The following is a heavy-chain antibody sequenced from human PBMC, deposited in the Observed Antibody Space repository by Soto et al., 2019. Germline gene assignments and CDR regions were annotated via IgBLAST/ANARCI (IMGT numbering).Heavy chain of an antibody. CDR2: ISAYNGNT. D-gene: IGHD4-17*01. Sequence: GASVKVSCKASGDTFTSYGISWXXXXPGQGLEWMGWISAYNGNTNYAQKLQGRVTMTTDTSTSTAYMELRSLRSDDTAVYYCARVTVHGDYPGGYWGQGTLVTVYS. CDR3: ARVTVHGDYPGGY. V-gene: IGHV1-18*01. CDR1: GDTFTSYG. J-gene: IGHJ4*02.